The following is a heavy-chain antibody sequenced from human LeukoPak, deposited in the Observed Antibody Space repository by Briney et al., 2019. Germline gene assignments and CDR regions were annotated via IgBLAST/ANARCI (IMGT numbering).Heavy chain of an antibody. CDR2: ISGSGDNT. CDR3: AKGSYYDSSGSFYFDY. D-gene: IGHD3-22*01. J-gene: IGHJ4*02. CDR1: GFTFSSYA. Sequence: GGSLRLSCAASGFTFSSYAMSWVRQAPGKGLEWVSGISGSGDNTYYADSVKGRFTISRDNSKNTLYAQVNSLGTGDTAAYYCAKGSYYDSSGSFYFDYWGQGTLVTVSS. V-gene: IGHV3-23*01.